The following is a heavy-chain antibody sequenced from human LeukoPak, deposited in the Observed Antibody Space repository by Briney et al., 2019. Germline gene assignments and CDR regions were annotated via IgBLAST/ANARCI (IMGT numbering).Heavy chain of an antibody. J-gene: IGHJ4*02. CDR3: ATSSDWYPVSSDH. V-gene: IGHV3-53*01. CDR2: IYSGGST. Sequence: GGSLRLSCAASGFTFSSNYMSWVRQAPGKGLEWVSVIYSGGSTYYADSVKGQFTISRDNSKNTLYLQMNSLRPEDTALYYCATSSDWYPVSSDHWGQGTLVTVSS. D-gene: IGHD6-19*01. CDR1: GFTFSSNY.